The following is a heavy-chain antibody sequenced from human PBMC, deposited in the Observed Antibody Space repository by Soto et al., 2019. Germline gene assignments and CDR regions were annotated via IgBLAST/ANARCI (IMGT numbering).Heavy chain of an antibody. V-gene: IGHV4-4*07. J-gene: IGHJ6*02. D-gene: IGHD3-9*01. Sequence: SETLSLTCTVSGGSISSYYWSWIRQPAGKGLEWIGRIYTSGSTNYNPSLKSRVTMSVDTSKNQFSLKLSSVTAADTAVYYCARSGIAYYDILTGYPTPTTVFGMDVRGQGTTVTVSS. CDR1: GGSISSYY. CDR2: IYTSGST. CDR3: ARSGIAYYDILTGYPTPTTVFGMDV.